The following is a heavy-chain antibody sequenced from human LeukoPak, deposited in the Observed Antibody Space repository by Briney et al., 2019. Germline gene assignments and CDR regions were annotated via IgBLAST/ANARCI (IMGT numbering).Heavy chain of an antibody. CDR3: AKDISAYDILTGYVDY. J-gene: IGHJ4*02. Sequence: GGSLRLSCAASGFTFSYHDMHWVRQAPGKGLEWVSLISWDGGSTYYADSVKGRFTISRDNSKNSLYLQMNSLRAEDTALYYCAKDISAYDILTGYVDYWGQGTLVTVSS. D-gene: IGHD3-9*01. CDR1: GFTFSYHD. V-gene: IGHV3-43D*03. CDR2: ISWDGGST.